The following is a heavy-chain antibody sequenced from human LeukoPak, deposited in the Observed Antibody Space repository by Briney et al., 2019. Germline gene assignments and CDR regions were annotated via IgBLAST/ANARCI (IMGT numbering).Heavy chain of an antibody. D-gene: IGHD3-22*01. V-gene: IGHV3-30-3*01. J-gene: IGHJ4*02. Sequence: LPGGSLRLSCAASGFTFSSYAMHWVRQAPGKGLEWVAVISYDGSNKYYADSVKGRFTISRDNSKNTLYLQMNSLRAEDTAVYYCARDGSYYDSSGYPDYWGQGTLVTVSS. CDR1: GFTFSSYA. CDR2: ISYDGSNK. CDR3: ARDGSYYDSSGYPDY.